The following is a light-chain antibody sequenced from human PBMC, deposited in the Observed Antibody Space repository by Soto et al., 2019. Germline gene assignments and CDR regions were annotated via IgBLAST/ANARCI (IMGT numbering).Light chain of an antibody. CDR3: GAWDNSLSAYV. V-gene: IGLV1-51*01. Sequence: QSVLTQPPSVSAAPGQRVTISCSGSGSNIGNNFVSWYQQFPGTAPKLLIFDNNKRPSGIPGRFSGSKSGTSATLGITGLQTGDEADYYCGAWDNSLSAYVFGAGTKLTVL. CDR2: DNN. J-gene: IGLJ1*01. CDR1: GSNIGNNF.